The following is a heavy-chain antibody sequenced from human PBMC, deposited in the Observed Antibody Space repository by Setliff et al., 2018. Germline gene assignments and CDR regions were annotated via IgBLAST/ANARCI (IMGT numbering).Heavy chain of an antibody. CDR1: GYTFANYW. CDR2: IYPGDSDT. Sequence: PGESLKISCKGSGYTFANYWIGWVRQMPGKGLEWMGIIYPGDSDTRYSPSFRGQVTISADKSISTAYLQWSSLKASDTAMYYCARRRYYDSSGYYYFDYWGQGTLVTVSS. D-gene: IGHD3-22*01. J-gene: IGHJ4*02. V-gene: IGHV5-51*01. CDR3: ARRRYYDSSGYYYFDY.